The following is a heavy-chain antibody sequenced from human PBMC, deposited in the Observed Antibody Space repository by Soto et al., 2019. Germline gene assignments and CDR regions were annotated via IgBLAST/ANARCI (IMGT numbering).Heavy chain of an antibody. CDR2: IYHSGST. V-gene: IGHV4-4*02. Sequence: QVQLQESGPGLVKPSGTLSLTCAVSGGSISSSNWWSWVRQPPGKGLEWIGEIYHSGSTNYNPSLSRRVTIAVDKSKSQFSLELSSVTAADTAVYYCARVKASGVTFDYWGQGTLVTVSS. CDR1: GGSISSSNW. D-gene: IGHD4-4*01. J-gene: IGHJ4*02. CDR3: ARVKASGVTFDY.